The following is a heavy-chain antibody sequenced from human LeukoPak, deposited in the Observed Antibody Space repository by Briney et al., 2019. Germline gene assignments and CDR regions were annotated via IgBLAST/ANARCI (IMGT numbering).Heavy chain of an antibody. J-gene: IGHJ4*02. D-gene: IGHD6-13*01. Sequence: SVKVSCKASGGTFSSYAISWVRQAPGQGLEWMGRIIPIFGTANYAQTFQGRVTITTDDSTGTAYMELSSLRSEDTAVYYCARRGTYSSSWYHFFDYWGQGTLVTVSS. CDR2: IIPIFGTA. CDR3: ARRGTYSSSWYHFFDY. V-gene: IGHV1-69*05. CDR1: GGTFSSYA.